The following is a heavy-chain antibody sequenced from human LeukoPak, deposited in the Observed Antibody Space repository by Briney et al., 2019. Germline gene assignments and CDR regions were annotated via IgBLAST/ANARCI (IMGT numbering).Heavy chain of an antibody. CDR1: GGSISSTNW. Sequence: SETLSLTCGVSGGSISSTNWWTWVRQPPGEGLEWIGEVHLSGRTNYNPSLESRVTMSVDMSENHISLKLSSVTAADTAVYYCAKEGGPYRPLDYSGQGTLVTVSS. J-gene: IGHJ4*02. CDR3: AKEGGPYRPLDY. V-gene: IGHV4-4*02. CDR2: VHLSGRT.